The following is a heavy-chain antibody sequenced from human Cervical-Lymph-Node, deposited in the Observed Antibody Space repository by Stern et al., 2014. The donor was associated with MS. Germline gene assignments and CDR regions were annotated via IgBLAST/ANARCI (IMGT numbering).Heavy chain of an antibody. V-gene: IGHV5-51*03. Sequence: EVQLVESGAEVKKPGESLKISCKGSGYTFTNSWIGWVRQMPGKGLEWMGIIYPGDSDTRYSPSFQGQVTISADKSISTTYLQWSSLKSSDTAMYYCARSTTTRDNFKYWGQGTLVTVSS. CDR2: IYPGDSDT. CDR3: ARSTTTRDNFKY. CDR1: GYTFTNSW. D-gene: IGHD4-17*01. J-gene: IGHJ4*02.